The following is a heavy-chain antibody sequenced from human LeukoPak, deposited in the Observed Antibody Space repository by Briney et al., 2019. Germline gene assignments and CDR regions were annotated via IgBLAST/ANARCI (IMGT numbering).Heavy chain of an antibody. D-gene: IGHD1-26*01. Sequence: GGSLRLSCAASGFTFSSHWMHWVRQAPGKGLVWVSRIESDGSAKMCADSVRGRFTISRDNAKNTLYLQMNSLRAEDTAVYYCAREHRGAGATVDYWGQGILVTVSS. V-gene: IGHV3-74*03. J-gene: IGHJ4*02. CDR1: GFTFSSHW. CDR2: IESDGSAK. CDR3: AREHRGAGATVDY.